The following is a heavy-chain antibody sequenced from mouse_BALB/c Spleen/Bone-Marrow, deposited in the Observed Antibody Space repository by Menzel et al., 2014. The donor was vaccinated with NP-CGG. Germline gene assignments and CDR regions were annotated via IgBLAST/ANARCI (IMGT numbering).Heavy chain of an antibody. CDR2: ISSGGSYT. V-gene: IGHV5-6-4*01. CDR1: GFTFSSYT. D-gene: IGHD2-3*01. Sequence: EVKLVESGGDLVKPGGSLKLSCAASGFTFSSYTMSWVRQTPEKRLEWVATISSGGSYTYYPDSVKGRFTISRDNAKNTLYLQMSSLKSEDTAMYYCTRDLYDGYYYYAMDYWGQGTSVTVSS. J-gene: IGHJ4*01. CDR3: TRDLYDGYYYYAMDY.